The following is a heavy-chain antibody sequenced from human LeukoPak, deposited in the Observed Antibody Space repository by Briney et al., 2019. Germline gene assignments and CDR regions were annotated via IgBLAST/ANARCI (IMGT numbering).Heavy chain of an antibody. D-gene: IGHD3-22*01. J-gene: IGHJ4*02. Sequence: SETLSLTCTVSGGSISSYYWSWIRQPAGKGLEWIGRIYTTGSTNYNPSLKSRVTMSVDTSKNQFSLKLSSVTAADTAVYYCARDTYYYDSNGYHFDYWGQGTLVTVSS. V-gene: IGHV4-4*07. CDR3: ARDTYYYDSNGYHFDY. CDR1: GGSISSYY. CDR2: IYTTGST.